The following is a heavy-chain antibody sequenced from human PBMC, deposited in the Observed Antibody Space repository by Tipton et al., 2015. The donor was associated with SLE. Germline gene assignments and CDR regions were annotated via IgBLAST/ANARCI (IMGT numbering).Heavy chain of an antibody. D-gene: IGHD3-10*01. CDR2: VNHRGST. J-gene: IGHJ4*01. V-gene: IGHV4-34*01. Sequence: TLSLTCAVYGGSFNDYYWTWIRQAPGKGLEWIGEVNHRGSTIYNPSLKSRVTISVDTSNNQLSLKLTSVTAADTAVYYCARGAKERITLVRVRPYYFDYWGQGSLVTVSS. CDR1: GGSFNDYY. CDR3: ARGAKERITLVRVRPYYFDY.